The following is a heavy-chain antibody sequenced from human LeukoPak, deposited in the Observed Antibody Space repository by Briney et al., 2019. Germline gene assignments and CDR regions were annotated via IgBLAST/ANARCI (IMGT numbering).Heavy chain of an antibody. Sequence: PSETLSLTCTVSGGSISSYYWSWIRQPPGKGLEWIGYIYYSGSTNYNPSLKSRVTISVDTSKNQFSLKLSSVTAADTAVYYCARGDRYYDILTGYYSGADYYYYGMDVWGQGTTVTVSS. D-gene: IGHD3-9*01. CDR3: ARGDRYYDILTGYYSGADYYYYGMDV. CDR1: GGSISSYY. CDR2: IYYSGST. J-gene: IGHJ6*02. V-gene: IGHV4-59*01.